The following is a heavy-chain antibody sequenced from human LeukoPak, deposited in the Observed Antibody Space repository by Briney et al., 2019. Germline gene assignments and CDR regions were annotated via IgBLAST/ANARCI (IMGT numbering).Heavy chain of an antibody. CDR3: ARRVVAGTTDDL. V-gene: IGHV4-39*01. Sequence: PSETLSLTCTVSGGSISSPNSYWGWIRQPPGKGLEWIGSIFHDGTTYYNASLKSRLTMSVDTSRNQFSLKLRSVTASDRAVYYCARRVVAGTTDDLWGQGILVTISS. D-gene: IGHD6-19*01. J-gene: IGHJ5*02. CDR1: GGSISSPNSY. CDR2: IFHDGTT.